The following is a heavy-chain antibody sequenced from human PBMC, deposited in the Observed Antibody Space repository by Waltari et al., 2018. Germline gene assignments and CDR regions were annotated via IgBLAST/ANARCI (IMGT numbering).Heavy chain of an antibody. D-gene: IGHD2-21*02. J-gene: IGHJ4*02. CDR2: INHSGST. CDR3: ATSGGTYCGGDCWYYFDY. CDR1: GGSFSGYY. V-gene: IGHV4-34*01. Sequence: QVQLQQWGAGLLKPSETLSLTCAVYGGSFSGYYWSWIRQPPGKGLEWIGEINHSGSTNYNPSLKSRVTISVDTSKNQFSLKLSSVTAADTAVYYCATSGGTYCGGDCWYYFDYWGQGTLVTVSS.